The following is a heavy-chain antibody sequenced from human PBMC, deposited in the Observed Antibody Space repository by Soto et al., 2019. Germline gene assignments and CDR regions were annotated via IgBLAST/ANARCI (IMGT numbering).Heavy chain of an antibody. D-gene: IGHD3-9*01. CDR3: ASSYDILTGHTPFDY. J-gene: IGHJ4*02. CDR1: GYSFTSYW. Sequence: PGESLKISCKGSGYSFTSYWIGWVRQMPGKGLEWMGIIYPGDSDTRYSPSFQGQVTISADNSKNTLYLQMNSLRAEDTAVYYCASSYDILTGHTPFDYWGQGTLVTVSS. V-gene: IGHV5-51*01. CDR2: IYPGDSDT.